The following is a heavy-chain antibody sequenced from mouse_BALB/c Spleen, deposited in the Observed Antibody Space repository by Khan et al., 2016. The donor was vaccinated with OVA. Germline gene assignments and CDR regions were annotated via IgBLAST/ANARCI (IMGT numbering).Heavy chain of an antibody. J-gene: IGHJ4*01. CDR1: GFSLTTYG. CDR2: IWSDGIT. Sequence: QVQLKESGPGLVAPSQSLSITCTVSGFSLTTYGVHWVRQPPGKGLEWLVVIWSDGITTYNSALKSRLRISKDNSKRQVFLKMNSLQTDDTAMYYCARGGFYAIDYWGQGTSVTVSS. V-gene: IGHV2-6*02. CDR3: ARGGFYAIDY.